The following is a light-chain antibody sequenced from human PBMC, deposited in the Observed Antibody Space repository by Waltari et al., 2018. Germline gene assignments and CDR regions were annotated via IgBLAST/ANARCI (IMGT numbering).Light chain of an antibody. Sequence: DIVLTQSPATLSLSPGERALLSCRASQSVSNYVAWYQQKPGQAPVILISDASNRASGIPARCSGRGSGTEFTLIISSLEPEDFATYYCQQRTKWPRTFGQGT. CDR1: QSVSNY. CDR2: DAS. V-gene: IGKV3-11*01. CDR3: QQRTKWPRT. J-gene: IGKJ1*01.